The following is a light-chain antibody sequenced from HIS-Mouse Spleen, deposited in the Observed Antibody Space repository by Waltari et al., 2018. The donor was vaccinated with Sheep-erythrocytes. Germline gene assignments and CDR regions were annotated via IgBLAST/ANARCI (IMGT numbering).Light chain of an antibody. CDR1: QSLVHRDGNTY. V-gene: IGKV2-30*02. J-gene: IGKJ2*01. CDR3: MQGTHWPPYT. Sequence: DVVMTQSPLSLPVTLGQPASISCRSSQSLVHRDGNTYLNWFQQRPGQSPRRLIYKVSTRDSGVPDRFSGSGSGTDFTLKISRVEAEDVGVYYCMQGTHWPPYTFGQGTKLEIK. CDR2: KVS.